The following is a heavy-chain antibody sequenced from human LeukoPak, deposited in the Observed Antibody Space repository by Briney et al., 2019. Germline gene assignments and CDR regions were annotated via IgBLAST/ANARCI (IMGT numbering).Heavy chain of an antibody. J-gene: IGHJ6*02. CDR3: ARDLIAVANHYYYYYGMDV. Sequence: SETLSLTCTVSGGSISSSNYYWSWIRQPPGKGLEWIGYIYYSGSTNYNPSLKSRVTISVDTSKNQFSLKLSSVTAADTAVYYCARDLIAVANHYYYYYGMDVWGQGTTVTVSS. CDR1: GGSISSSNYY. D-gene: IGHD6-19*01. V-gene: IGHV4-61*01. CDR2: IYYSGST.